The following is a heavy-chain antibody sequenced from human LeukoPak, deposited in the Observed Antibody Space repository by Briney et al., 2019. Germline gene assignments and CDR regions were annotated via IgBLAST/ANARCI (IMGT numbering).Heavy chain of an antibody. CDR2: IKQDGSEK. J-gene: IGHJ4*02. V-gene: IGHV3-7*01. D-gene: IGHD2-2*02. CDR1: GFTLSSYW. Sequence: GRSLRLSCAASGFTLSSYWMSWVRQAPGKGLEWVANIKQDGSEKYYVDSVKGRFTISRDNAKNSLYLQMNSLRAEDTAVYYCARVPAAISPLYYFDYWGQGTLVTVSS. CDR3: ARVPAAISPLYYFDY.